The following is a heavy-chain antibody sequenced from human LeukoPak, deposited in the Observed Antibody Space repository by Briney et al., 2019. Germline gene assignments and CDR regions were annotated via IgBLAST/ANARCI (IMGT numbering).Heavy chain of an antibody. CDR2: IYYSGSI. D-gene: IGHD3-22*01. CDR3: ARDQNYDSSGSFRMDV. V-gene: IGHV4-59*11. Sequence: SETLSLTCTVSGGSISSHSWSWIRQPPGKGLEWIGNIYYSGSIKYNPSLKSRVTKSVDTSKNQFSLKLSSVTAADKAVYYCARDQNYDSSGSFRMDVWGQGTTVTAPS. CDR1: GGSISSHS. J-gene: IGHJ6*02.